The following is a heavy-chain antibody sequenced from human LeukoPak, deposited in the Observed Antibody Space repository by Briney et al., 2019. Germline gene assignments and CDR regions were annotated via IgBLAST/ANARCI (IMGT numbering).Heavy chain of an antibody. CDR1: GFTFSSYW. CDR3: TKDTSHYSSSGFDY. CDR2: IKEDGSVK. J-gene: IGHJ4*02. D-gene: IGHD6-6*01. V-gene: IGHV3-7*03. Sequence: GGSLRLSCAASGFTFSSYWMNWVRQAPGKGLEWVAYIKEDGSVKSYADSMKGRFTISRDNAKNSLYLQMNILRLEDTALYYCTKDTSHYSSSGFDYWGQGTLVTVSS.